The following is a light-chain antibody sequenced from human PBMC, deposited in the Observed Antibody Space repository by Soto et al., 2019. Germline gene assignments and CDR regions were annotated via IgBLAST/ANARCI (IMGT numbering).Light chain of an antibody. Sequence: DIQMTQSPSSLSASVGERVTITCRASQGISSWLAWYQQKPGKAPKLLIYAASSLQSGVPSRFSGSGSGTEFSLTITGLQPEDFVTYYCQYLNGAPTITFGQGTRLEIK. V-gene: IGKV1-12*01. J-gene: IGKJ5*01. CDR1: QGISSW. CDR2: AAS. CDR3: QYLNGAPTIT.